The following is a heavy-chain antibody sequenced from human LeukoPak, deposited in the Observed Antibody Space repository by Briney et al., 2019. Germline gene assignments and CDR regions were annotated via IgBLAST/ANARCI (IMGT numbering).Heavy chain of an antibody. CDR2: INHSGST. Sequence: SETLSLTCTVSGGSISSYYWSWIRQPPGKGLEWIGEINHSGSTNYNPSLKSRVTISVDTSKNQFSLKLSSVTAADTAVYYCARGECSGGSCYSYWGQGTLVTVSS. CDR3: ARGECSGGSCYSY. V-gene: IGHV4-34*01. D-gene: IGHD2-15*01. J-gene: IGHJ4*02. CDR1: GGSISSYY.